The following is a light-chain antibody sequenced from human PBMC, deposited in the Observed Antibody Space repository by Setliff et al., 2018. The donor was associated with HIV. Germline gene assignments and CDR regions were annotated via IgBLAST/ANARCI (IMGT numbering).Light chain of an antibody. CDR3: SSYTSSSSYV. V-gene: IGLV2-14*03. Sequence: QSVLTQPRSVSGSPGQSVTISCTGTTSNVGGYNYVSWYQQYPGKAPKLMIYDISNRPSGVSNRFSGSKSGNTASLTISGLQAEDEADYYCSSYTSSSSYVFGTGTKVTVL. CDR1: TSNVGGYNY. J-gene: IGLJ1*01. CDR2: DIS.